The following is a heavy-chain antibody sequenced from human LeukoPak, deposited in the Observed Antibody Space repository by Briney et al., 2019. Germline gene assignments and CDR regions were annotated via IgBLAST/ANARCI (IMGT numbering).Heavy chain of an antibody. CDR2: ISGSGGST. Sequence: PGGSLRLSCAASGFTFSSYAMSWVRQAPGKGLEWVSAISGSGGSTYYADSVKGRFTISRDNSKNTLYLQMNSLRAEDTAVYYCARDLWSGRGIDYWGQGTLVTVSS. V-gene: IGHV3-23*01. CDR3: ARDLWSGRGIDY. J-gene: IGHJ4*02. CDR1: GFTFSSYA. D-gene: IGHD3-3*01.